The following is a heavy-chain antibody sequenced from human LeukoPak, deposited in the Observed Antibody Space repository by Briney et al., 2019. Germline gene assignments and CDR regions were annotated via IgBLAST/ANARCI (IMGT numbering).Heavy chain of an antibody. J-gene: IGHJ6*03. V-gene: IGHV1-2*02. CDR1: GYTFTGYY. D-gene: IGHD1-26*01. CDR2: IYPNSGGT. CDR3: ARSGWELPPYYYYYMDV. Sequence: ASVKVSCKASGYTFTGYYMHWVRQAPGQGLEWMGWIYPNSGGTNYAQKFQGRVTVTRDTSISTAYMELSSLRSEDTAVYYCARSGWELPPYYYYYMDVWGKGTTVTISS.